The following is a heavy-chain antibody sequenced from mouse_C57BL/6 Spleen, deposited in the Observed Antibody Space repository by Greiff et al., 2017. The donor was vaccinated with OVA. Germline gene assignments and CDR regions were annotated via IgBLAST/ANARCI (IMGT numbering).Heavy chain of an antibody. CDR3: ARAVITSNAMDY. CDR2: ISSGGDYI. V-gene: IGHV5S21*01. CDR1: GFTFSSYA. D-gene: IGHD1-1*01. J-gene: IGHJ4*01. Sequence: EVQRVESGEGLVKPGGSLKLSCAASGFTFSSYAMSWVRQTPEKRLEWVAYISSGGDYIYYADTVKGRFTISRDNARNTLYLQMSSLKSEDTAMYYCARAVITSNAMDYWGQGTSVTVSS.